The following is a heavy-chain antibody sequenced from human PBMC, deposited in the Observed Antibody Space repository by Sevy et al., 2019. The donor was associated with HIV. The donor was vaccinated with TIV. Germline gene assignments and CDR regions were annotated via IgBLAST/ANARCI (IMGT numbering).Heavy chain of an antibody. D-gene: IGHD3-16*01. CDR1: GFTFGDYW. CDR3: ARVFSLGGYDYVWGSSFDY. Sequence: GGSLRLSCAASGFTFGDYWMTWVRQAPGKGLEWVANIKQHGREKYHVDSVKGRFTISRDNAKNSLYLQMNSLRAEGTAVYDWARVFSLGGYDYVWGSSFDYWGQGTLVTVSS. CDR2: IKQHGREK. V-gene: IGHV3-7*01. J-gene: IGHJ4*02.